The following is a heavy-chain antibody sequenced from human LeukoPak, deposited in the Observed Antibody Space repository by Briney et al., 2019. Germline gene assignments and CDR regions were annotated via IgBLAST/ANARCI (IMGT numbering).Heavy chain of an antibody. V-gene: IGHV1-8*01. Sequence: PSVKVSCKASGYTFTSYDINWVRQATGQGLEWMGWMNPNRGNTGYAQKFQGRVTMTRNTSISTAYMELSSLRSEDTAVYYCARVGHYYDSSRLDVWGQGTTVTVSS. J-gene: IGHJ6*02. CDR2: MNPNRGNT. CDR1: GYTFTSYD. D-gene: IGHD3-22*01. CDR3: ARVGHYYDSSRLDV.